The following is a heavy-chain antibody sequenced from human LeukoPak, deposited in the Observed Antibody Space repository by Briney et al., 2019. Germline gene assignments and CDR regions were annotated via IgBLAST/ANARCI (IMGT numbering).Heavy chain of an antibody. Sequence: SVKVSCKASGGTFSSYAISWVRQAPGQGLEWMGGIIPIFGTANYAQKSQGRVTITADKSTSTAYMELSNLRSEDTAVYYCAREGVPDAFDIWGQGTMVTVSS. V-gene: IGHV1-69*06. CDR3: AREGVPDAFDI. CDR2: IIPIFGTA. CDR1: GGTFSSYA. J-gene: IGHJ3*02. D-gene: IGHD3-10*01.